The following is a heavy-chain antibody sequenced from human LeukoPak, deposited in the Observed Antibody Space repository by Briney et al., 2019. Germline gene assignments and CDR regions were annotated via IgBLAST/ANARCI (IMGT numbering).Heavy chain of an antibody. D-gene: IGHD2-21*02. J-gene: IGHJ4*02. CDR2: ISSNGGST. CDR3: ARSRVTEGVYYFDY. V-gene: IGHV3-64*01. Sequence: GGSLRLSCAASGFTFSSYAMSWVRQAPGKGLEYVSAISSNGGSTYYANSVKGRFTISRDNSKNTLYLQMGSLRAEDMAVYYCARSRVTEGVYYFDYWGQGTLVTVSS. CDR1: GFTFSSYA.